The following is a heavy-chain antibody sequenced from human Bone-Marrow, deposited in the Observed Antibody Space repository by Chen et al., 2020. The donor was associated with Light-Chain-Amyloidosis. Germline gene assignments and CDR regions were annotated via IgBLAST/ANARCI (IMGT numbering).Heavy chain of an antibody. CDR1: GFTFSSFG. CDR3: TRKGGYFDF. D-gene: IGHD3-10*01. Sequence: EVQLVESGGGLVQPGGSLRRSCATSGFTFSSFGMSWVRQAPGKGLEWVSTVSGSTVSTYYAGAVKGRFIISRDNSKSTLYLQMNSLRAGDTAVYFCTRKGGYFDFWGQGSLVTVSS. V-gene: IGHV3-23*04. J-gene: IGHJ4*02. CDR2: VSGSTVST.